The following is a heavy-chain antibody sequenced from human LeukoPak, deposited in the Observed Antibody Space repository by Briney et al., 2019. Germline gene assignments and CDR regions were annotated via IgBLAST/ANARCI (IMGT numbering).Heavy chain of an antibody. CDR1: GYSFTSYW. Sequence: GESLQISCKGSGYSFTSYWIGWVRQMPGKGLEWMGIIYPGDSDTRYSPSFQGQVTISADKSISTAYLQWSSLKASDTAMYYCARGSIVATSYLDYWGQGTLVTVSS. D-gene: IGHD5-12*01. J-gene: IGHJ4*02. CDR3: ARGSIVATSYLDY. CDR2: IYPGDSDT. V-gene: IGHV5-51*01.